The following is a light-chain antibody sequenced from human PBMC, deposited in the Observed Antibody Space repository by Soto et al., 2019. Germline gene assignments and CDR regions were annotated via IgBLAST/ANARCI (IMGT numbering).Light chain of an antibody. CDR1: QDISNY. Sequence: DIQMTQSPSSLSASVGDRVTITCQASQDISNYLHWYQQKPGKAPKLLIYDASNLETGVPSRFSGSGSGTDFIFTISSLQPEDIATYYCQQYDNLPLTFGGGTKVEIK. J-gene: IGKJ4*01. CDR3: QQYDNLPLT. V-gene: IGKV1-33*01. CDR2: DAS.